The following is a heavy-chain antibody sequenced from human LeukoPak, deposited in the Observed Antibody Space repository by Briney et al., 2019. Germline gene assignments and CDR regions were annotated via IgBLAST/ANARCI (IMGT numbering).Heavy chain of an antibody. D-gene: IGHD6-13*01. CDR3: ARLHLAAVDY. CDR2: IYYSGST. J-gene: IGHJ4*02. Sequence: SETLSLTCTVSGGSISGYYWSWVRQPPGKGLEWIGYIYYSGSTYYNPSLKSRVTISVDTSKNQFSLKLSSVTAADTAVYYCARLHLAAVDYWGQGTLVTVSS. CDR1: GGSISGYY. V-gene: IGHV4-59*04.